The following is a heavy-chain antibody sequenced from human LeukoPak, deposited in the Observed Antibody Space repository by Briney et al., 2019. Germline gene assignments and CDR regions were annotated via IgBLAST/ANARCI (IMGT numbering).Heavy chain of an antibody. Sequence: GASVQVSCKASGYTFTSYDINWVRQATGQGLAWMGWMNPNSGNTGYAQEFQGRVTTTRNTSISTAYMELSSLRSEDTAVYYCARVPSSTRYYGMDVWGQGTTVTVSS. V-gene: IGHV1-8*01. CDR3: ARVPSSTRYYGMDV. J-gene: IGHJ6*02. CDR1: GYTFTSYD. CDR2: MNPNSGNT. D-gene: IGHD2-2*01.